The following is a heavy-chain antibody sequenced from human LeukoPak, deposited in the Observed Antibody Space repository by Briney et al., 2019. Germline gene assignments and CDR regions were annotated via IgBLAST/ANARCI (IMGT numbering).Heavy chain of an antibody. J-gene: IGHJ5*02. D-gene: IGHD2-2*01. Sequence: ASVKVSCKASGYTFTTYSIHWVRQAPGQRLEWMGRINGGNDNTRYSQKFQGRVTITRDTSASTAYMELCSLRSEDTAVYYCARGIVVEPTANWFDPWGQGTLVTVSS. CDR2: INGGNDNT. V-gene: IGHV1-3*01. CDR1: GYTFTTYS. CDR3: ARGIVVEPTANWFDP.